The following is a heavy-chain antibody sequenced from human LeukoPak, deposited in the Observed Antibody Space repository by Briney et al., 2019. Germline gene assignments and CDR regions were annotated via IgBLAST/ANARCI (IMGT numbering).Heavy chain of an antibody. CDR2: IRNKANIYTT. CDR1: GFTFSDHY. D-gene: IGHD1-26*01. J-gene: IGHJ4*02. Sequence: PGGSLRLSCAASGFTFSDHYMDWVRQAPGKGLEWVGRIRNKANIYTTEYAASVKGRFTISRDDSKNSLYLRMNSLKTEDTAVYYCARAPNSGTLGEDYWGQGTLVTVSS. CDR3: ARAPNSGTLGEDY. V-gene: IGHV3-72*01.